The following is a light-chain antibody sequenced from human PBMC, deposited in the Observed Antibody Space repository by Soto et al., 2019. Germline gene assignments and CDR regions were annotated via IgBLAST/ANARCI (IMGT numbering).Light chain of an antibody. CDR2: TAS. CDR3: QQYYGLPPLT. Sequence: DIQMTQSPSSLSASVGDRVTITCRPSQGIGTALAWYQQKPGAVPKLLVHTASTLQSGVPSRFSGSGSGTDFSFIITSLQREDLATYYCQQYYGLPPLTFGQGTRLEI. CDR1: QGIGTA. J-gene: IGKJ5*01. V-gene: IGKV1-27*01.